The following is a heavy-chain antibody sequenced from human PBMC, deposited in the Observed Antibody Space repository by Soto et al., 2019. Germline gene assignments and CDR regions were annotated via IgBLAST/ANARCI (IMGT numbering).Heavy chain of an antibody. CDR3: ARRWSGTDY. CDR2: IHNSGST. J-gene: IGHJ4*01. D-gene: IGHD3-10*01. V-gene: IGHV4-59*01. CDR1: GGSITSYY. Sequence: QVRLQESGPGLVKPSETLSLTCTVSGGSITSYYWSWIRQPPGKGLEWIGYIHNSGSTSYNPSLQSRVTISADVSKNQFSLDLRSVTAADTAVYYCARRWSGTDYWGHGTLVTVSS.